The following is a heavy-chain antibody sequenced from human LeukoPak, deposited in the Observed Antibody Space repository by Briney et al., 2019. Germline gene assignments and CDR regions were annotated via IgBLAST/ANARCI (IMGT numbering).Heavy chain of an antibody. J-gene: IGHJ1*01. CDR3: ARGRILKRHSAEYFQH. Sequence: SVPVSHKASGYTFTDYYMHWLGQAPAQGLAGMGWINSNSGGKNYAQKFQGRVTMTRDTSISTAYMELSRLRSDDTAVYYCARGRILKRHSAEYFQHWGQGTLVTVSS. D-gene: IGHD1-1*01. CDR2: INSNSGGK. V-gene: IGHV1-2*02. CDR1: GYTFTDYY.